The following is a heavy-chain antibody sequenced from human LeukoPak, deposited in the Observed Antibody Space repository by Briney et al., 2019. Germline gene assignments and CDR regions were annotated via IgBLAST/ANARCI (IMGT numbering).Heavy chain of an antibody. CDR1: GFTFSSYG. V-gene: IGHV3-33*01. CDR3: ARDMGLYYDYVWGSLDY. D-gene: IGHD3-16*01. Sequence: PGRSLTLSCAASGFTFSSYGMHWVRQAPGKGLEWVAVIWYDGSNKYYADSVKGRFTISRDNSKNTLYLQMNSLRAEDTAVYYCARDMGLYYDYVWGSLDYWGQGTLVTVSS. CDR2: IWYDGSNK. J-gene: IGHJ4*02.